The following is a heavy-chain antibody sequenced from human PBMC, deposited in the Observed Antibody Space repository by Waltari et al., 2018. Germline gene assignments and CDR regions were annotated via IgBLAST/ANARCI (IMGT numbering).Heavy chain of an antibody. Sequence: QVRLQESGTRLVKPSQTLSLTCTVTDDSITSADFYWTWIRRRPGRGLEWIGYIFDTGNTLYTPSLESRLTMSVDTSQKQFSLNLKDMTAADTAVYYCARFPRMTRSWYFDVWGRGTQVTVSS. D-gene: IGHD4-17*01. CDR2: IFDTGNT. J-gene: IGHJ2*01. V-gene: IGHV4-31*03. CDR1: DDSITSADFY. CDR3: ARFPRMTRSWYFDV.